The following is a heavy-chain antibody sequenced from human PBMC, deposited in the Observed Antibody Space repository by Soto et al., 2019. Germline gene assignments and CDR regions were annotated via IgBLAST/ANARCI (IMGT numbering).Heavy chain of an antibody. V-gene: IGHV2-5*01. J-gene: IGHJ4*02. D-gene: IGHD6-19*01. Sequence: QITLKESGPTLVRPTQTLTLTCTFSGFSLSTIGLGVVWIRQPPGKALEWLALIYWNDDKRYIPSLKTRLTITKDTSKNQVVLTMTNMDPVDTATYYCAHRPSGWYLFDYWGQGTLVTVSS. CDR2: IYWNDDK. CDR3: AHRPSGWYLFDY. CDR1: GFSLSTIGLG.